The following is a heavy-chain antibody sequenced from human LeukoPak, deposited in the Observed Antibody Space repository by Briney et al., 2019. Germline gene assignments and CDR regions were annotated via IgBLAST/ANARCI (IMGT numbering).Heavy chain of an antibody. CDR1: GFTFSSYG. Sequence: PGGSLRLSCAASGFTFSSYGMHWVRQAPGKGLEWVAVISYDGSNKYYADSVKGRFTISRDNSKNTLYLQMNSLRAEDTAVYYCARVEGYCSSTSCYGGMGYYYYGMDVWGQGTTVTVSS. V-gene: IGHV3-30*19. D-gene: IGHD2-2*01. CDR2: ISYDGSNK. J-gene: IGHJ6*02. CDR3: ARVEGYCSSTSCYGGMGYYYYGMDV.